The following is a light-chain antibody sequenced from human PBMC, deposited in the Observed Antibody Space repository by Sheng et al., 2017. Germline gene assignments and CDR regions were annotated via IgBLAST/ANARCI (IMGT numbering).Light chain of an antibody. CDR2: GAS. J-gene: IGKJ3*01. CDR1: ETVSSY. V-gene: IGKV1-39*01. CDR3: QQTYSAPTS. Sequence: DVKMTQSPSSLSASIGDVVTITCRASETVSSYINWLQQKPGEAPKIVIYGASRLQSGVPSRFSGRGSGTDFSLTISGLQPEDFATYFCQQTYSAPTSFGPGTRV.